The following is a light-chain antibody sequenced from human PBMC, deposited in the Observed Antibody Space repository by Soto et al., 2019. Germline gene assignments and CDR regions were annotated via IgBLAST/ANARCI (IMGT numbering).Light chain of an antibody. Sequence: VFTQSPDTPSLSPGERVTVSCRCSQTVTNDYLVWYQQKPGQAPRLLICGVSTMATGIPDRFSGSGSGTDFTLTISRLEPEDVAVYYCQQYGTSSRTFGQGTKVDIK. J-gene: IGKJ1*01. CDR2: GVS. CDR3: QQYGTSSRT. V-gene: IGKV3-20*01. CDR1: QTVTNDY.